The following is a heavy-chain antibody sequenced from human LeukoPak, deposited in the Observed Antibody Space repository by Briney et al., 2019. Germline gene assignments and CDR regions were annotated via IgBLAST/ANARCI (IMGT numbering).Heavy chain of an antibody. V-gene: IGHV3-48*01. CDR2: ISSSSSTI. CDR3: ARDGQSYGMDV. CDR1: GFTFSSYS. J-gene: IGHJ6*02. Sequence: GGSLRLSCVASGFTFSSYSMNWVRQAPGKGLEWVSYISSSSSTIYYADSVKGRFTISRDNAKNSLYLQMNSLRAEDTAVYYCARDGQSYGMDVWGQGTTVTVSS.